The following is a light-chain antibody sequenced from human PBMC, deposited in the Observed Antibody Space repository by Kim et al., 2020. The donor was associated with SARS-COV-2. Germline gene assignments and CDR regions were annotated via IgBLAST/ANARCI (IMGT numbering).Light chain of an antibody. CDR1: SGHSSYI. V-gene: IGLV4-60*03. CDR3: ETWDSNTWV. CDR2: LEGSGSY. J-gene: IGLJ3*02. Sequence: QLVLTQSSSASASLGSSVKLTCTLSSGHSSYIIAWHQQQPGKAPRYLMKLEGSGSYNKGSGIPDRFSGSSSGADRYLTISNLQSEDEADYYCETWDSNTWVFGGGTQLTDL.